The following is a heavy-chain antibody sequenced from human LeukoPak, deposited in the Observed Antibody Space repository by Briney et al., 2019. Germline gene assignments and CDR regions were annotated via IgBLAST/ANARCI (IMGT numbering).Heavy chain of an antibody. J-gene: IGHJ4*01. D-gene: IGHD6-19*01. CDR1: GYTFISHY. CDR3: ASDGYSSGWYVLDY. CDR2: INPGGGST. Sequence: ASVKVSFKASGYTFISHYMHWVRQAPGQGLEWMGIINPGGGSTSYAQKFQGRVTMTRDTSTSTVYMELRSLRSEDTAVYYCASDGYSSGWYVLDYWGQGTLVTVSP. V-gene: IGHV1-46*01.